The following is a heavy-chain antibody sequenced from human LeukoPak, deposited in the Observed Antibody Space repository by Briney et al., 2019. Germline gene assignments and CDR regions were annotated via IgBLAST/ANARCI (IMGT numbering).Heavy chain of an antibody. V-gene: IGHV1-18*01. D-gene: IGHD3-22*01. Sequence: ASVKVSCKASGYTFNSYGISWVRQVPGQGLEWMGWINTFNDDTNYAQKIQGRVTITADESTSTAYMELSSLRSEDTAVYYCARGGDSSGYYFDYWGQGTLVTVSS. J-gene: IGHJ4*02. CDR2: INTFNDDT. CDR1: GYTFNSYG. CDR3: ARGGDSSGYYFDY.